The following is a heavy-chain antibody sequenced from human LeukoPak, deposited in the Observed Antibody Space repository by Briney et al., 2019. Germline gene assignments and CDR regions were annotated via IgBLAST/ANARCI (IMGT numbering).Heavy chain of an antibody. J-gene: IGHJ4*02. CDR2: IKPYTGQT. Sequence: AAVKVSCKSSGYVFASHWVHWFGQAPAQGLGGVGLIKPYTGQTGIAHRLQGRVALTRDTSISTVDIEWNGLTSHDTAVSFCAKDYPHQPFDIWGQGTLVPV. D-gene: IGHD2-2*01. CDR3: AKDYPHQPFDI. CDR1: GYVFASHW. V-gene: IGHV1-2*02.